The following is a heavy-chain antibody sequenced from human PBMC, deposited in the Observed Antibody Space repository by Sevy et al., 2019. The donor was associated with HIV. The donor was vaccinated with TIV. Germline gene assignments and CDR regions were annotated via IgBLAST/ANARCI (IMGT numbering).Heavy chain of an antibody. CDR1: GFAFSTYG. J-gene: IGHJ4*01. CDR3: ARERRSSGIDY. D-gene: IGHD3-10*01. Sequence: GGSLRLSCTASGFAFSTYGMHWVRQAPGKGLEWVAIIWYEGINKDYAEPVKGRFTISRNNSKNTLYLQMDSLRVDDTAVYYCARERRSSGIDYWGQGTLVTVSS. CDR2: IWYEGINK. V-gene: IGHV3-33*01.